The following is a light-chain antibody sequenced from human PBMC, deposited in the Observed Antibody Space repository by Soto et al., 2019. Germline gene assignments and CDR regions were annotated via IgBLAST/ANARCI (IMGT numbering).Light chain of an antibody. CDR3: QQYYTSPLT. CDR2: GAS. J-gene: IGKJ4*01. Sequence: EIVLTQSPGTLSLSPGERATLSCRASQSVSSSYLVWYQQKPGQAPRLLIYGASSRATGFPDRFSGSGSGTDFTLTISRLEPEDFAVYFCQQYYTSPLTFGGGTKVEIK. CDR1: QSVSSSY. V-gene: IGKV3-20*01.